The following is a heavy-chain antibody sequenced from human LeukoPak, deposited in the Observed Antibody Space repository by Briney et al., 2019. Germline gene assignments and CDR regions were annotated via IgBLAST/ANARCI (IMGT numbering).Heavy chain of an antibody. CDR3: ARTYGDYELLYYQYYMDV. CDR2: IYTSGST. Sequence: SETLSLTCTVSGGSISSYYWSWIRQRAGKGLEWIGRIYTSGSTNYNPSLKSRVTMSVDTSKNQFSLKLSSVTAADTAVYYCARTYGDYELLYYQYYMDVWGKGTTVTVSS. D-gene: IGHD4-17*01. CDR1: GGSISSYY. J-gene: IGHJ6*03. V-gene: IGHV4-4*07.